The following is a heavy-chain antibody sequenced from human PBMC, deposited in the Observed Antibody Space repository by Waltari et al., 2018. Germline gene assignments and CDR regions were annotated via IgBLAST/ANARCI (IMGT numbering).Heavy chain of an antibody. Sequence: QVQLQESGPGLVKPSETLSLTCTVSGGSISSHYWSWIRQPPGKGLEWIGYIYDSGSTNYHPSLRSRVTISVDTSKHQFSLKLSSVTAADTAVYYCARDPSGYVNDAFDIWGQETMVTDSS. CDR2: IYDSGST. CDR1: GGSISSHY. V-gene: IGHV4-59*11. CDR3: ARDPSGYVNDAFDI. J-gene: IGHJ3*02. D-gene: IGHD5-12*01.